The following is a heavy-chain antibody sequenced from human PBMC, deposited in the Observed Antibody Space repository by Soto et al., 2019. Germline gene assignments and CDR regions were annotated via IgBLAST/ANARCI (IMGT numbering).Heavy chain of an antibody. CDR1: GFTFSSYD. J-gene: IGHJ6*02. CDR2: IGTAGDT. V-gene: IGHV3-13*01. Sequence: ETLRLSCAASGFTFSSYDMHWVRQATGKGLEWVSAIGTAGDTYYPGSVKGRFTISRENAKNSLYLQMNSLRAGGTAVYYCARGVGYDFWSGYYHYYGMDVWGQGTTVTVSS. CDR3: ARGVGYDFWSGYYHYYGMDV. D-gene: IGHD3-3*01.